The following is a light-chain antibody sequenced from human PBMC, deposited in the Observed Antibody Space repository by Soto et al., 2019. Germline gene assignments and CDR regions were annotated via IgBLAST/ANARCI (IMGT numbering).Light chain of an antibody. J-gene: IGKJ5*01. CDR3: LQYNQWPIT. CDR1: QRVRTN. Sequence: IVMTQSPATLSVYQWQRPTLSYRDSQRVRTNLAWYQQTPGQAPRLFIYDASRRHIGVPERFSGSGSGTEFTLTISSLQSEDFAVFYCLQYNQWPITFGQGTRLEI. CDR2: DAS. V-gene: IGKV3D-15*01.